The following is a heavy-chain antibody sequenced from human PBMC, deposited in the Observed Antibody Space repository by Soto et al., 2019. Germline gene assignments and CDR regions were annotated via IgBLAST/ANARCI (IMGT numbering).Heavy chain of an antibody. Sequence: GGSLRLSCAASGFTFSSYGMHWVRQAPGKGLEWVANIKQDGSKKYYADSVKGRFTISRDNAKNSLYLQMNSLRAEDTAVYYCARDAWYSSSWYWFDPWGQGTLVTVSS. CDR3: ARDAWYSSSWYWFDP. V-gene: IGHV3-7*01. D-gene: IGHD6-13*01. J-gene: IGHJ5*02. CDR1: GFTFSSYG. CDR2: IKQDGSKK.